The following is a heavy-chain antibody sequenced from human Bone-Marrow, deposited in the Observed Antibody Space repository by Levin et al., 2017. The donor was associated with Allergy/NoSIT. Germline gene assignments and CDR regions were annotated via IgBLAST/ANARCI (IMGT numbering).Heavy chain of an antibody. D-gene: IGHD3-3*01. Sequence: SVKVSCKASGISFSRYSLSWLRQAPGQGLEWMARIIHIVDITNYSQDFQGRVTVTADKSTTTAYMELSSLRSDDTAVYYCASAARRPGSTNFFYFDYWGQGTLVTVSS. V-gene: IGHV1-69*02. CDR1: GISFSRYS. CDR3: ASAARRPGSTNFFYFDY. J-gene: IGHJ4*02. CDR2: IIHIVDIT.